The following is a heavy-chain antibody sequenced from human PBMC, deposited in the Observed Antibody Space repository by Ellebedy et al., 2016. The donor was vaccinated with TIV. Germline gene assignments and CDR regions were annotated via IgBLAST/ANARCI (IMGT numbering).Heavy chain of an antibody. CDR2: FSQSGST. V-gene: IGHV4-39*01. CDR1: GDSISSSVYY. Sequence: MPSETLSLTCTVSGDSISSSVYYWGWIRQPPGKGLEWIGSFSQSGSTYYNPSLTSRVTISVDTSKNQFSLKLSSVTAADTAIFYCARSSTVTIFDYWGQGTLVTVSS. J-gene: IGHJ4*02. D-gene: IGHD4-17*01. CDR3: ARSSTVTIFDY.